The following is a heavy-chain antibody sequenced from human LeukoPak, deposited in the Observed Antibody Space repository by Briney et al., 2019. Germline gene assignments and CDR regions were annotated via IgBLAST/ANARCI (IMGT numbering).Heavy chain of an antibody. V-gene: IGHV4-4*07. CDR2: IYSSGST. J-gene: IGHJ4*02. CDR3: ARKDGDY. CDR1: GASITSFH. D-gene: IGHD6-6*01. Sequence: SETLSLTCTVSGASITSFHWTWIRQPAGKGLEWIGLIYSSGSTIYNPSLQSRVAMSVDMTKNQLSLKLSSVTAADTAMYYCARKDGDYLGQGTLVTVSS.